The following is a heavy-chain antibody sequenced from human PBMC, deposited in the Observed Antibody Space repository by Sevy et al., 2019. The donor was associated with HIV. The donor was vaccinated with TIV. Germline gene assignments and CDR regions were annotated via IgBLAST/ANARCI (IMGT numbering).Heavy chain of an antibody. CDR2: ISGSGGST. CDR1: GFTFSSYA. J-gene: IGHJ6*03. V-gene: IGHV3-23*01. Sequence: GGSLRLSCAASGFTFSSYAMSWVRQAPGKGLEWVSAISGSGGSTYYADSVKGRFTISRDNCKNTLYLQMNSLRAEDTAVYYCAKVPWDFWSGYYEVYYYMDVWGKGTTVTVSS. D-gene: IGHD3-3*01. CDR3: AKVPWDFWSGYYEVYYYMDV.